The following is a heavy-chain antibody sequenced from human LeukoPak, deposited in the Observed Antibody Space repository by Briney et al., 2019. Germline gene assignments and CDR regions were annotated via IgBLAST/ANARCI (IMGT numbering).Heavy chain of an antibody. CDR3: AREVTASKYHGMDV. D-gene: IGHD4-23*01. Sequence: EASVKASCKASGYTFTGYYIHWVRQAPGQGLEWLGCINPNSGGTAYARNFQGRVTLTKDASISTAYMELSRLRSDDTAIYYCAREVTASKYHGMDVWGQGTSVTVSS. J-gene: IGHJ6*02. CDR2: INPNSGGT. CDR1: GYTFTGYY. V-gene: IGHV1-2*02.